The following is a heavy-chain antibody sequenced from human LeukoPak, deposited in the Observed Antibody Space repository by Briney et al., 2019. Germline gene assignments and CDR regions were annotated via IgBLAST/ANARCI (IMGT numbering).Heavy chain of an antibody. CDR2: IYYSGST. D-gene: IGHD6-13*01. Sequence: SETLSLTCTVSAGSISSYYWSWIRQPPGKGLEWIGYIYYSGSTNYNPSLKSRVTISVDTSKNQFSLKLSSVTAADTAVYYCARDWIAAAGGPDGYYYGMDVWGKGTTVTVSS. J-gene: IGHJ6*04. CDR1: AGSISSYY. V-gene: IGHV4-59*01. CDR3: ARDWIAAAGGPDGYYYGMDV.